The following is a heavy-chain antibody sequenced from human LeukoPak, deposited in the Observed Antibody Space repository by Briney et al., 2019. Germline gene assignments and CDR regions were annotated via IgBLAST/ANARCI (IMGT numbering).Heavy chain of an antibody. V-gene: IGHV1-2*06. CDR1: GYPFTDYY. CDR2: INPNSGGT. J-gene: IGHJ4*02. CDR3: AILWQTTVTTWRAFDY. Sequence: ASVKVSCKASGYPFTDYYVHWVRQAPGQGLQWMGRINPNSGGTDYAQKFQGRVTMTRDTSISTAYMELSRLRSDDTAVYYCAILWQTTVTTWRAFDYWGQGTLVTVSS. D-gene: IGHD4-17*01.